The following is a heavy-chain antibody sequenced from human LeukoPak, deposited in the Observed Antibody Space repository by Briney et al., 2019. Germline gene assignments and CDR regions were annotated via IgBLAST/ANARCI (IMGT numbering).Heavy chain of an antibody. V-gene: IGHV4-38-2*01. CDR1: GFSISSDYF. J-gene: IGHJ4*02. Sequence: SETLSLTCAVSGFSISSDYFWGWIRQPPGKGLEWIGSISHSGSTYYNPSLKSRVTILIDTSKNHFSLKLSSVTAADTALFYCARGMSAYSGFGPFDYFDYWGQGTLVTVSS. CDR3: ARGMSAYSGFGPFDYFDY. D-gene: IGHD5-12*01. CDR2: ISHSGST.